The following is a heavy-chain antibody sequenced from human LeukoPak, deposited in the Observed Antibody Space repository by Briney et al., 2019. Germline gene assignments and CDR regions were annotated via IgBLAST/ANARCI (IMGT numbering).Heavy chain of an antibody. J-gene: IGHJ4*02. Sequence: SVTLSCKSSGGTFSSYAISWWRQAPGQGLGWMGGIIPNFSTANYAQKFQDRRTITADESTSTAYIQLRSLRSADRDVYYCAGRRVIFYSFASWGEGT. V-gene: IGHV1-69*01. CDR3: AGRRVIFYSFAS. D-gene: IGHD3/OR15-3a*01. CDR2: IIPNFSTA. CDR1: GGTFSSYA.